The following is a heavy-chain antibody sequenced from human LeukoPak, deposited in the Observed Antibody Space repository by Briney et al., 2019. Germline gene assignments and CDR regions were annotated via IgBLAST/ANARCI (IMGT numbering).Heavy chain of an antibody. V-gene: IGHV3-21*01. CDR1: GFTFSSYS. CDR2: ISSSSSYI. CDR3: AKFGDILTGYPYYFDY. D-gene: IGHD3-9*01. Sequence: GGSLRLSCAASGFTFSSYSMNWVRQAPGKGLEWVSSISSSSSYIYYADSVKGRFTISRDNAKNSLYLQMNSLRAEDTAVYYCAKFGDILTGYPYYFDYWGQGSLVTVSS. J-gene: IGHJ4*02.